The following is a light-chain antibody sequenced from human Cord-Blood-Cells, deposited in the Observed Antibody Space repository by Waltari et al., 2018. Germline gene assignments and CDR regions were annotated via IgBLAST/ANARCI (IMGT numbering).Light chain of an antibody. V-gene: IGLV2-14*01. J-gene: IGLJ3*02. CDR2: DVS. CDR1: RSDVGGYNS. Sequence: QSAPTQSSSVAVSPGQSITSSCTGTRSDVGGYNSVSWYQQHPVKAPKLMIYDVSKRPSGVSNRFSGSKSGTTASLTISGLQAEDEADYYCSSYTSSSTLVFGGGTKLTVL. CDR3: SSYTSSSTLV.